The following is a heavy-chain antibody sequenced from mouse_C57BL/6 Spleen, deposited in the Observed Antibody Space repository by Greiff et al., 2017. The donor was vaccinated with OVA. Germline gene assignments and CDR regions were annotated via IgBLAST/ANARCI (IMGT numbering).Heavy chain of an antibody. CDR2: ISSGGSYT. D-gene: IGHD1-1*01. CDR3: ARQGGSSPYFDY. Sequence: EVQLVESGGDLVKPGGSLKLSCAASGFTFSSYGMSWVRQTPDKRLERVATISSGGSYTYYPDSVKGRFTISRDNAKNTLSLQMSSLKSEDTAMYYCARQGGSSPYFDYWGQGTTLTVSS. CDR1: GFTFSSYG. V-gene: IGHV5-6*01. J-gene: IGHJ2*01.